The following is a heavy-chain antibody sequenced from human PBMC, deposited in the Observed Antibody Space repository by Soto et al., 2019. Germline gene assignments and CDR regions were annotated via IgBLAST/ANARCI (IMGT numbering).Heavy chain of an antibody. J-gene: IGHJ4*02. CDR3: ARTITMGSSDY. V-gene: IGHV4-31*02. CDR2: IYYTGSA. Sequence: WTWIRQHPGKGLEWIGYIYYTGSAYYNPSLKSRVTMSVDTSENQFSLKLTSVTAADTAMYYCARTITMGSSDYWGQGTLVTVSS. D-gene: IGHD3-10*01.